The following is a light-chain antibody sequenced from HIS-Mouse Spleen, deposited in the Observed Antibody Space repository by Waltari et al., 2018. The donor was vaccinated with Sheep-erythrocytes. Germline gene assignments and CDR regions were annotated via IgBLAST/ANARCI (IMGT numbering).Light chain of an antibody. CDR2: EGS. CDR1: SSDVWIYNL. J-gene: IGLJ2*01. CDR3: CSYAGSSTFVV. V-gene: IGLV2-23*01. Sequence: QSALTQPPSVSGSPGQSITISCTGTSSDVWIYNLVSWYQQHPGKAPKLMIYEGSKRPSGVSNRFSGSKSGNTASLTISGLQAEDEADYYCCSYAGSSTFVVFGGGTKLTVL.